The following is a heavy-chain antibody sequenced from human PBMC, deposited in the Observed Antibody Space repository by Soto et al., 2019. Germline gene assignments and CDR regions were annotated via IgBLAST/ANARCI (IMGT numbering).Heavy chain of an antibody. V-gene: IGHV1-58*01. J-gene: IGHJ6*02. D-gene: IGHD6-19*01. CDR1: GFTFTSSA. CDR3: ARAIAVADEFYYGMDV. CDR2: IVVGSGNT. Sequence: GASVKVSCKASGFTFTSSAVQWVRQARGQRLEWIGWIVVGSGNTNYAQKFQERVTITRDMSTSTAYMELRSLRSDDTAVYYCARAIAVADEFYYGMDVWGQGTTVTVSS.